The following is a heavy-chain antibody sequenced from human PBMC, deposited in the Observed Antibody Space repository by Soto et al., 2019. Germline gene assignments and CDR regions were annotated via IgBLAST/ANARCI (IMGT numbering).Heavy chain of an antibody. Sequence: PAETLSLTCAVYGGSFSGYYWSWIRQPPGKGLEWIGEINHSGSTNYNPSLKSRVTISVDTSKNQFSLKLSSVTAADTAVYYCARQCYYDSSGYYLLRPYYFDYWGQGTLVTVSS. CDR2: INHSGST. D-gene: IGHD3-22*01. CDR3: ARQCYYDSSGYYLLRPYYFDY. CDR1: GGSFSGYY. V-gene: IGHV4-34*01. J-gene: IGHJ4*02.